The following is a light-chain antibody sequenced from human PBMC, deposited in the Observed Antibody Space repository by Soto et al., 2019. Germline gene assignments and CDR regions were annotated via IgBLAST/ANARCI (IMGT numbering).Light chain of an antibody. CDR1: SSDVGSYNY. J-gene: IGLJ1*01. Sequence: QSVLTQPPSAPGSPGQSVTISCTGTSSDVGSYNYVSWYQQHPGKAPKLMICEVTKRPSGVPDRFSGSKSGNTASLTISGLQAEDEAEYYCSSYTNINTRACVFGTGTKVTVL. CDR3: SSYTNINTRACV. CDR2: EVT. V-gene: IGLV2-8*01.